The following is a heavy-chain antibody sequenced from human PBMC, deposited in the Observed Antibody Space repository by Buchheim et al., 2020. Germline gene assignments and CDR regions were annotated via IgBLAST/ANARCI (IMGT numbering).Heavy chain of an antibody. Sequence: EVQLEESGGGLVQPGGSLRLSCAASGFTFSTYWMHWVRQVPGKGLAWVSRTNEDGSITDYADSVKGRFTISRDNAENTLYFYMNSLRVEDTAMYYCGRDLSGSQDYWGQGTL. D-gene: IGHD1-26*01. CDR3: GRDLSGSQDY. CDR1: GFTFSTYW. CDR2: TNEDGSIT. J-gene: IGHJ4*02. V-gene: IGHV3-74*01.